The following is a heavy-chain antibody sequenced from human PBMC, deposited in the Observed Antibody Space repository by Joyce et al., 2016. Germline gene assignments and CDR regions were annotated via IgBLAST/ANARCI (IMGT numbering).Heavy chain of an antibody. D-gene: IGHD1-1*01. J-gene: IGHJ4*02. CDR3: ARQRMVDQ. V-gene: IGHV3-7*03. CDR2: MNRDGSEK. CDR1: GFTFSGYW. Sequence: EVQLVESGGGLVQPGGSLGLSCEASGFTFSGYWMSWVRQAPGKGLEWVATMNRDGSEKYCVDSVKGRFTISRDNAKKSLYLQMNSLSAEDTAVYYCARQRMVDQWGQGTLVTVS.